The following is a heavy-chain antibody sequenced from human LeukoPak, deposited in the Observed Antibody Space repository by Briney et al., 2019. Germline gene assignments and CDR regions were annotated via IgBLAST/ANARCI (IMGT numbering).Heavy chain of an antibody. Sequence: GGSLRRSCAASGFAFADYAMHWVRQIPGKGLECVAHIHADGGRTFYADSVKGRFTVFRDNAKNSLFLQMDSLTSDDTAFYYCSTWAFYHGLHVWGQGATLILPS. CDR1: GFAFADYA. CDR2: IHADGGRT. J-gene: IGHJ6*02. V-gene: IGHV3-43*02. CDR3: STWAFYHGLHV. D-gene: IGHD2/OR15-2a*01.